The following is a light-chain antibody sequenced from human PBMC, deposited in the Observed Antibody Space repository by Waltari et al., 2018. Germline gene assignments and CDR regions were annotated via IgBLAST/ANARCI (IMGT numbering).Light chain of an antibody. CDR3: QKYGTLPAT. CDR1: QSVSRT. V-gene: IGKV3-20*01. J-gene: IGKJ1*01. Sequence: EIVFTQSPGTLSLSPGERATLSCRASQSVSRTLAWYQQKPGQAPRLLIYDASSRATGIPGRFSGSGSGTDFSLTISRLEPEDFAVYYCQKYGTLPATFGQGTKVEIK. CDR2: DAS.